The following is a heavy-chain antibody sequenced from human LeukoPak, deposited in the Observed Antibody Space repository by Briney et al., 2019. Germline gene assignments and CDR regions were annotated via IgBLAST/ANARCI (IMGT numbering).Heavy chain of an antibody. V-gene: IGHV4-34*01. D-gene: IGHD2-2*01. CDR3: ARGLYQLLWSYYFDY. Sequence: KPSETLSLTCAVYGGSFSGYYWSWIRQPPGKGLEWIGEINHSGSTNYNASLKSRVTISVDTSKNQISLKLSSVTAADTAVYYCARGLYQLLWSYYFDYWGQGTLVTVS. CDR2: INHSGST. CDR1: GGSFSGYY. J-gene: IGHJ4*02.